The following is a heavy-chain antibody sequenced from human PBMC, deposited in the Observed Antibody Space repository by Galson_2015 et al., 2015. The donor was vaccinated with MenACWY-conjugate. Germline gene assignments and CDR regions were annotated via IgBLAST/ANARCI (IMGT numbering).Heavy chain of an antibody. CDR3: AADRRQVRRGWLPY. D-gene: IGHD5-18*01. CDR1: GYTLTDLS. Sequence: SVKVSFKVSGYTLTDLSMYWVRQAPGKGLEWMGGFNPGDGKTIYAQRFQGRVTMTEDTSTDTAYMELSSLRSEDTAVYYCAADRRQVRRGWLPYWGQGTLVTVSS. J-gene: IGHJ4*02. CDR2: FNPGDGKT. V-gene: IGHV1-24*01.